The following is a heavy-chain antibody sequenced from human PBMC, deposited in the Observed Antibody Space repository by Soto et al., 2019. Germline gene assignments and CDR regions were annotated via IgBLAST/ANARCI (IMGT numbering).Heavy chain of an antibody. V-gene: IGHV3-74*01. D-gene: IGHD4-17*01. CDR3: AVHGDYHAFDM. Sequence: PGGSLRPSCAGSEFPCSHYLTQWVCQAPGEGLSWISRINGDGSSTSYGDSVKGRFTISRDNAKNTLYLQMNTLRPEDTAVYYCAVHGDYHAFDMWGQGKMVT. J-gene: IGHJ3*02. CDR2: INGDGSST. CDR1: EFPCSHYL.